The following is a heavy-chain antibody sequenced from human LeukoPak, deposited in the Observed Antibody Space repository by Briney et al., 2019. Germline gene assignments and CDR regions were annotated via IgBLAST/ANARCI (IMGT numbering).Heavy chain of an antibody. J-gene: IGHJ4*02. Sequence: GGSLRLSCAASGFTFSSYGMRWVRQAPGKGLEWVAVISYDGRNKYYADSVKGRFTISRDNSKKTLYLQMNSLRAEDTAVYYCEKDSGSYPDLDYWGQGTLVTVSS. CDR2: ISYDGRNK. V-gene: IGHV3-30*18. D-gene: IGHD1-26*01. CDR1: GFTFSSYG. CDR3: EKDSGSYPDLDY.